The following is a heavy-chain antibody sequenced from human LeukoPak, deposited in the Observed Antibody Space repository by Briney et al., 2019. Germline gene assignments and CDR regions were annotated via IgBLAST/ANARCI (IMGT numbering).Heavy chain of an antibody. Sequence: SETLSLTCTVSAGSINSGNYYWSWIRQPPGKGLEWVGYMHYSGNTKYNPPLKNRVTISLDTSKNQFSLKLSFVTAADTAVYYCVRDLDADYAIWFDPWGRGTLVTVSS. J-gene: IGHJ5*02. CDR1: AGSINSGNYY. D-gene: IGHD4-17*01. CDR2: MHYSGNT. V-gene: IGHV4-61*01. CDR3: VRDLDADYAIWFDP.